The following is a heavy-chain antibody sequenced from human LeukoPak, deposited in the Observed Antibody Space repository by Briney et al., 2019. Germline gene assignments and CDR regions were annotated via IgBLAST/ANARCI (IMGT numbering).Heavy chain of an antibody. CDR1: GFTFSSYG. CDR3: AKVDRRRYYFDY. Sequence: PGGSLRLSCAASGFTFSSYGMHWVRQAPGKGLEWVAVISYDGSNKYYADSVKGRFTISRDNSKNTLYLQMNSLRAEDTAVYYCAKVDRRRYYFDYWGQGTLVTVSS. D-gene: IGHD1-14*01. V-gene: IGHV3-30*18. CDR2: ISYDGSNK. J-gene: IGHJ4*02.